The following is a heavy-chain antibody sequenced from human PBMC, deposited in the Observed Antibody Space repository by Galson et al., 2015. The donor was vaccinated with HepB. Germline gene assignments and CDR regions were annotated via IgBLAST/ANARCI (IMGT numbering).Heavy chain of an antibody. CDR3: ARASGYSSGPFDH. V-gene: IGHV3-21*01. Sequence: SLRLSCAASGFTFSNYTINWVRQAPGKGLEWVSSITSDNNFIYYADSLKGRVTISRDNAKNSLYLQMSTLRAEDTAVYYCARASGYSSGPFDHWGQGTLVAVSS. CDR2: ITSDNNFI. D-gene: IGHD5-18*01. J-gene: IGHJ4*02. CDR1: GFTFSNYT.